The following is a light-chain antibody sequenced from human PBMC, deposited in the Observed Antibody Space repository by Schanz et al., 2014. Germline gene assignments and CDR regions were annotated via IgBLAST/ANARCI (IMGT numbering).Light chain of an antibody. CDR2: DVS. CDR1: SSDVGGYNY. Sequence: QSALTQPPSASGSPGQSVTISCTGTSSDVGGYNYVSWYQQHPGKVPKLMIYDVSNRPSGVSNRFAGSKSGNTASLTISGLQAEDEGDYYCSSYTSSSTLLYVFGTGTKLTVL. J-gene: IGLJ1*01. CDR3: SSYTSSSTLLYV. V-gene: IGLV2-14*01.